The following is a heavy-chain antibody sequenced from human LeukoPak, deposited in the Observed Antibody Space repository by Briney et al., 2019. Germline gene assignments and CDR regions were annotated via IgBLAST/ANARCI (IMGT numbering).Heavy chain of an antibody. CDR2: TYYRSKWYN. V-gene: IGHV6-1*01. Sequence: SQTLSLTCAISGDSVSSNSAAWNWIRQSPSRGLEWLGRTYYRSKWYNDYAVSVKSRITINPDTSKNQFSLQLNSVTPEDTAVYYCARKYCSSTSCQPYYYMDVWGKGTTVTVSS. J-gene: IGHJ6*03. D-gene: IGHD2-2*01. CDR3: ARKYCSSTSCQPYYYMDV. CDR1: GDSVSSNSAA.